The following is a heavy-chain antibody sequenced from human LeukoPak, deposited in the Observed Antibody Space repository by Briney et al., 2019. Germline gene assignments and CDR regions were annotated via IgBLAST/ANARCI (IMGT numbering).Heavy chain of an antibody. CDR3: ARTPTTYTYGTFDS. CDR1: GHSISSYY. V-gene: IGHV4-59*01. J-gene: IGHJ4*02. D-gene: IGHD5-18*01. Sequence: SETLSLTCTISGHSISSYYWSWIRQPPGKGLEWIGYIYYSGSTDYNPSLKSRVTISVDTSKNQFSLKLSSVTAADTALYYCARTPTTYTYGTFDSWGQGTLVTVSS. CDR2: IYYSGST.